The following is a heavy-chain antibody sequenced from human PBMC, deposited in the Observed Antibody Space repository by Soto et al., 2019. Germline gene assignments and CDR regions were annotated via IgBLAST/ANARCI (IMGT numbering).Heavy chain of an antibody. J-gene: IGHJ3*02. Sequence: QVQLVASGGGVVQPGRSLRLSCAASGFTFSSYAMHWVRQAPGKGLEWVAVISYDGSNKYYADSVKGRFTISRDNSKNTLYLQMNSLRAEDTAVYYCARESGSGWYRDPFDIWGQGTMVTVSS. D-gene: IGHD6-19*01. CDR3: ARESGSGWYRDPFDI. CDR2: ISYDGSNK. CDR1: GFTFSSYA. V-gene: IGHV3-30-3*01.